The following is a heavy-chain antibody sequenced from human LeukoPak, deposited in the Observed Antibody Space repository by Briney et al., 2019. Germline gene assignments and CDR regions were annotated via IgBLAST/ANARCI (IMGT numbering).Heavy chain of an antibody. CDR1: GYSISSGYY. CDR3: ARDQQYHRPAGWFDP. Sequence: SETLSLTCTVSGYSISSGYYWGWIRQSPGKGLELLGSIHHSGRTYYNPSLESRVTISVDASKNQFSLELNSVTAADTAVYYCARDQQYHRPAGWFDPWGQGTLVTVSS. D-gene: IGHD1-14*01. J-gene: IGHJ5*02. V-gene: IGHV4-38-2*02. CDR2: IHHSGRT.